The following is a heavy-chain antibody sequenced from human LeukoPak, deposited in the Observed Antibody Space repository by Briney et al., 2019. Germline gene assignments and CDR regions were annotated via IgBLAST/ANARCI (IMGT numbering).Heavy chain of an antibody. CDR3: VRDWDHYDFDS. CDR2: INPAGNYQ. J-gene: IGHJ5*01. D-gene: IGHD3-3*01. Sequence: PGGSLRLSCAASGFTFSNYWIRWVRQVPGKGLVWVSRINPAGNYQNYADSVKGRFTISRDNAKNIVYLQMNSLRVEDTALFYCVRDWDHYDFDSWGQGTLVTVSS. CDR1: GFTFSNYW. V-gene: IGHV3-74*01.